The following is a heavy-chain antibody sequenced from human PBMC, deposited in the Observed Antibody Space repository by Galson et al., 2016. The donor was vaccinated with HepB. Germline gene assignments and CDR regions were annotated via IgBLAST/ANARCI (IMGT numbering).Heavy chain of an antibody. Sequence: SETLSLTCTVSGGSISSDYWSWIRQPPGKGLEWIGYIYNRGSTNYNPTLKSRVTMSIDTSTNHFSLTLPSVTAADTAAYYCPTSRKDPTTATGWFGPWGQGTMVTVSS. CDR2: IYNRGST. CDR1: GGSISSDY. CDR3: PTSRKDPTTATGWFGP. J-gene: IGHJ5*02. D-gene: IGHD2-15*01. V-gene: IGHV4-59*01.